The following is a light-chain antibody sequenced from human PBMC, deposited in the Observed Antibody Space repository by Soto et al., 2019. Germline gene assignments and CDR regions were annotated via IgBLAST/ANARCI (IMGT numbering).Light chain of an antibody. J-gene: IGKJ3*01. V-gene: IGKV3-11*01. CDR1: QSVTTY. CDR2: DAS. CDR3: QQRSNWPPIIT. Sequence: EITLTQSPATLSLSPGERASLSCRASQSVTTYLAWYHQKPGQPPRLLIYDASTRATGIPARFSCSGSGTDFTLTISSLEPEDFGFYYCQQRSNWPPIITFGPGPKVDL.